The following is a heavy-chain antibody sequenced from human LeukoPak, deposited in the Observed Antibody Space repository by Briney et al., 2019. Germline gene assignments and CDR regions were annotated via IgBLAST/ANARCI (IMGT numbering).Heavy chain of an antibody. CDR1: GFXFSSYW. CDR3: ARGGGRHVEY. D-gene: IGHD2/OR15-2a*01. Sequence: GGSLRLSCAASGFXFSSYWMSWVRQAPGKGLEWVANIKEDGSEKNYVDSVKGRFTISRDNAKNSLYLQINSLRAEDTAVYYCARGGGRHVEYWGQGNLVTVSS. J-gene: IGHJ4*02. CDR2: IKEDGSEK. V-gene: IGHV3-7*05.